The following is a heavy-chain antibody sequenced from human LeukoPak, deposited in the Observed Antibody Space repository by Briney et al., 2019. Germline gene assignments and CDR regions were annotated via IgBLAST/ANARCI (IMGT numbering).Heavy chain of an antibody. CDR1: GYTFTSYA. CDR3: ARASTPKVGATIYYYDY. Sequence: GASVKVSCKASGYTFTSYALNWVRQAPGQGLECMGWINTNTGNPTYAQGFTGRFVFSLDTSVSTAYLQISSLKAEDTALYYCARASTPKVGATIYYYDYWGQGTLVTVSS. V-gene: IGHV7-4-1*02. CDR2: INTNTGNP. J-gene: IGHJ4*02. D-gene: IGHD1-26*01.